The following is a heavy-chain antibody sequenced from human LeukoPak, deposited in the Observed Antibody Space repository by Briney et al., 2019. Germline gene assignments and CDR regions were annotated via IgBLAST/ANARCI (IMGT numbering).Heavy chain of an antibody. CDR2: IYYTGST. CDR3: SSHVSAAAGGR. V-gene: IGHV4-31*03. J-gene: IGHJ4*02. CDR1: GGSIGSGAYY. Sequence: SETLSLTCTVSGGSIGSGAYYWSWIRQHPGKGLEWIGHIYYTGSTYYNPSLKSRVIISVDTSKNQFSLKVNSVTAADTAVYYCSSHVSAAAGGRWGPGTLVTISS. D-gene: IGHD6-13*01.